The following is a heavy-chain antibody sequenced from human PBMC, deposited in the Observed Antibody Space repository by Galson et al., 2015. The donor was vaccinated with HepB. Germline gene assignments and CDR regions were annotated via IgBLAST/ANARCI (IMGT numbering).Heavy chain of an antibody. CDR3: ARDVIVVVPAATFDY. CDR1: GGSISSSSYY. J-gene: IGHJ4*02. Sequence: SETLSLTCTVSGGSISSSSYYWGWIRQPPGKGLEWIGSIYYSGSTYYNPSLKSRVTISVDTSKNQFSLKLSSVTAADTAVYYCARDVIVVVPAATFDYWGQGTLVTVSS. CDR2: IYYSGST. V-gene: IGHV4-39*07. D-gene: IGHD2-2*01.